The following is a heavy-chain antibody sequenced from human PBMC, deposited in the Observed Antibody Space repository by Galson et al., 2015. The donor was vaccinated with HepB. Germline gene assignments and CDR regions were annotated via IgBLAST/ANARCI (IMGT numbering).Heavy chain of an antibody. D-gene: IGHD2-15*01. J-gene: IGHJ6*02. Sequence: SLRLSCAASGFTFSSYAMHWVRQAPGKGLEWVAVIPYDGSNKYYADSVKGRFTISRDNSKNTLYLQMNSLRPEDTAVYHCAGDQSPGRRYYYGMDVWGQGTTVTVSS. V-gene: IGHV3-30-3*01. CDR3: AGDQSPGRRYYYGMDV. CDR2: IPYDGSNK. CDR1: GFTFSSYA.